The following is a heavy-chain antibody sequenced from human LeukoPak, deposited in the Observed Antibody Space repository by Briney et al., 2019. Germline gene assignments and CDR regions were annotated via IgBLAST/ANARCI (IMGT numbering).Heavy chain of an antibody. J-gene: IGHJ4*02. V-gene: IGHV4-59*12. Sequence: SETLSLTCTVSGGSISGYYWFWIRQPPGKGLEYIGYIYYSGSTNYNPSLKSRITMSRDTSKNQFSLNLSSVTAADTAVYYCARDLYGSRDYWGQGTLVTVSS. CDR1: GGSISGYY. CDR3: ARDLYGSRDY. D-gene: IGHD3-10*01. CDR2: IYYSGST.